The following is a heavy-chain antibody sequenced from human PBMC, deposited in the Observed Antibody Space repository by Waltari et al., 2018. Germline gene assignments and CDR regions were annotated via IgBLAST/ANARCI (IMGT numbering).Heavy chain of an antibody. CDR2: INDSGNP. Sequence: QVQLQQWGAGLLKPSETLSLTCTVYGDSFSNFFWSWIRQPPGKGLEWIGEINDSGNPYYNPSLKSRVTISVDTSKIQFSLKLSSVTAADTAVYYCGTGNGKTEYWDQGTLVTVSS. D-gene: IGHD1-1*01. CDR1: GDSFSNFF. V-gene: IGHV4-34*02. CDR3: GTGNGKTEY. J-gene: IGHJ4*02.